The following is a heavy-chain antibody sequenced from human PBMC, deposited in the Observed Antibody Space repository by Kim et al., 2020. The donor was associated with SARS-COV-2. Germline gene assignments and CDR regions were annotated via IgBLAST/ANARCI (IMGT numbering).Heavy chain of an antibody. Sequence: GGSLRLSCAASGFTFSSYGMQWVRQAPGKGLEWVAVIWYDGSNKYYADSVKGRFTISRDNSKNTLYLQMNSLRAEDTAVYYCARVPRMYYDFWSGYLLGMDVWGQGTTVTVSS. CDR3: ARVPRMYYDFWSGYLLGMDV. D-gene: IGHD3-3*01. CDR2: IWYDGSNK. CDR1: GFTFSSYG. V-gene: IGHV3-33*01. J-gene: IGHJ6*02.